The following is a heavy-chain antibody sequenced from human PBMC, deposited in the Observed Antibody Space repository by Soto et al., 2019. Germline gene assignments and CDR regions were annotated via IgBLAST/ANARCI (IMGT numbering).Heavy chain of an antibody. CDR1: GFTFSTYG. D-gene: IGHD2-2*01. Sequence: GGSLRLSCAASGFTFSTYGMHWVRQAPGKGLEWVAVISYDGGNRYYGDSVKGRFTISRDNPKNTLYLQMNSLRPEDTAVYYCAKVAGYCSSTTCSRDQYHYYGMAVWGQGTTVTVSS. CDR3: AKVAGYCSSTTCSRDQYHYYGMAV. V-gene: IGHV3-30*18. J-gene: IGHJ6*02. CDR2: ISYDGGNR.